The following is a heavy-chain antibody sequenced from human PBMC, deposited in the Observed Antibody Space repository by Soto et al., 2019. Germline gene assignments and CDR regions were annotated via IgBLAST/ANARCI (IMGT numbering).Heavy chain of an antibody. V-gene: IGHV3-30-3*01. D-gene: IGHD3-10*01. Sequence: QVQLVESGGGVVQPGRSLRLSCAASGFTFSSYAMHWVRQAPGKGLEWVAVISYDGSNKYYADSVKGRFTISRDNSKNTLYLQMNSLRAEDTAVYYCARDKRAVYYGSGSYFGSDYYYYGMDVWGQGTTVTVSS. CDR3: ARDKRAVYYGSGSYFGSDYYYYGMDV. CDR2: ISYDGSNK. CDR1: GFTFSSYA. J-gene: IGHJ6*02.